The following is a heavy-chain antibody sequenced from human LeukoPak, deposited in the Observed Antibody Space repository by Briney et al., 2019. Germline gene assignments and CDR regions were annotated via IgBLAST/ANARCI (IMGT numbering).Heavy chain of an antibody. D-gene: IGHD3-9*01. J-gene: IGHJ4*02. Sequence: SETLSLTCTVSGGSISSYYWSWIRQPPGKGLEWIGYIYYSGSTNYNPSLKSRVTISVDTSKNQFSLKLNSVTAADTAVYYCARERLRYFNYWGQGTLVTVSS. CDR1: GGSISSYY. CDR2: IYYSGST. CDR3: ARERLRYFNY. V-gene: IGHV4-59*12.